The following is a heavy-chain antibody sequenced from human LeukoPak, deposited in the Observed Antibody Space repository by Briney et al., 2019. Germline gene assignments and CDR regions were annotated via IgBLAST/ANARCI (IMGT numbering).Heavy chain of an antibody. CDR2: INPGGST. CDR1: GGSFSDDY. Sequence: NASQTLSLTCPVYGGSFSDDYWSWVRQPPGEGLQWLGEINPGGSTNKNPSLQSRLIMSVDTSKNQFSLNLTSVTAADTAVYYCARVHGHNLGTLDYWGQGSLVTVTS. CDR3: ARVHGHNLGTLDY. V-gene: IGHV4-34*01. D-gene: IGHD5-24*01. J-gene: IGHJ4*02.